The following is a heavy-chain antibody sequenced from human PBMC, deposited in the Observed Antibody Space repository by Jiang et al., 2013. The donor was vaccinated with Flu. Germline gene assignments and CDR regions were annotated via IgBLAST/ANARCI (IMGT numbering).Heavy chain of an antibody. D-gene: IGHD3-10*01. CDR1: GFTFSSYA. Sequence: GLVQPGGSLRLSCAASGFTFSSYAMSWVRQAPGKGLEWVSAIGGSGDSKYYADSVKGRFTISRDNSKSTLYLQMNSLRAEDTAVYYCAKALTMVRGVHPYYFDYWGQGALVTVSS. CDR3: AKALTMVRGVHPYYFDY. J-gene: IGHJ4*02. CDR2: IGGSGDSK. V-gene: IGHV3-23*01.